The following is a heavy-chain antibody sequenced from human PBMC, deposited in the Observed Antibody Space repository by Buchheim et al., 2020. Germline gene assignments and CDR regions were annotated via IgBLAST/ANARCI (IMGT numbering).Heavy chain of an antibody. CDR2: IYYSGNI. Sequence: QVQLQESGPGLVKPSETLSLTCTVSGGSMRRYYWSWIRQPPGKGLEWIGCIYYSGNINHNPSLKSRVTISVDTSKNQFSLRLTSVTAADTAVYYCARDGTMVQGVPDRLFDYWGQGTL. J-gene: IGHJ4*02. CDR1: GGSMRRYY. D-gene: IGHD3-10*01. CDR3: ARDGTMVQGVPDRLFDY. V-gene: IGHV4-59*01.